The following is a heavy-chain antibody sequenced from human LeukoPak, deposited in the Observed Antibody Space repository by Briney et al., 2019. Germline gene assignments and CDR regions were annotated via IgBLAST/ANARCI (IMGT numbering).Heavy chain of an antibody. CDR1: GFTFSSYA. V-gene: IGHV3-23*01. CDR2: ISGSGGST. Sequence: GRSLRLSCAASGFTFSSYAMSWVRQAPGKGLEWVSAISGSGGSTYYADSVKGRFTISRDNSKNTLYLQMNSLRAEDTAVYYCAKDGGYYDSSGYSFDYWGQGTLVTVSS. J-gene: IGHJ4*02. D-gene: IGHD3-22*01. CDR3: AKDGGYYDSSGYSFDY.